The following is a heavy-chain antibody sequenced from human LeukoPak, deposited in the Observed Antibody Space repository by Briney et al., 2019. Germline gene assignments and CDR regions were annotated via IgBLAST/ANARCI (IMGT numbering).Heavy chain of an antibody. V-gene: IGHV1-69*13. CDR3: ARATSYYSKNWFDP. D-gene: IGHD3-10*01. CDR1: GGTFSSYA. CDR2: IIPIFGTA. Sequence: SVKVSCKASGGTFSSYAISWVRQAPGQGLEWMGGIIPIFGTANYAQKFQGRVTITADETTSTAYMELSSLRSEDTAVYYCARATSYYSKNWFDPWGQGTLVTVSS. J-gene: IGHJ5*02.